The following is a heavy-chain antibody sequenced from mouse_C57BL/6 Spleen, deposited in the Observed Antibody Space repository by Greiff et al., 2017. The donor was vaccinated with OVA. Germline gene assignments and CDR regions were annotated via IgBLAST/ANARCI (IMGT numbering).Heavy chain of an antibody. CDR1: GYAFSSYW. CDR3: ARSRDYDVAMDY. Sequence: QVQLQQSGAELVKPGASVKISCKASGYAFSSYWMNWVKQRPGKGLEWIGQIYPGDGDTNYNGKFKGKATLTADKSSSTAYMQLSSLTSEDSAVYFCARSRDYDVAMDYWGQGTSVTVSS. CDR2: IYPGDGDT. J-gene: IGHJ4*01. D-gene: IGHD2-4*01. V-gene: IGHV1-80*01.